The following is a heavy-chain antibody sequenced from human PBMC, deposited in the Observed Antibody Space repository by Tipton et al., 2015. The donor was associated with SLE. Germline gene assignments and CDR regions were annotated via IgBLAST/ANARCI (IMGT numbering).Heavy chain of an antibody. J-gene: IGHJ3*02. CDR2: ISANNGNT. D-gene: IGHD6-13*01. V-gene: IGHV1-18*01. Sequence: QVQLVQSGGEVKKPGASVKVSCKASGYSFVSHDVTWVRQAPGQGLEWMGWISANNGNTDYAQKFQGRVTMTTDTSTSTAYMELRSLRSDDTAMYYCARGLAGSFDIWGQGTMVTVSS. CDR1: GYSFVSHD. CDR3: ARGLAGSFDI.